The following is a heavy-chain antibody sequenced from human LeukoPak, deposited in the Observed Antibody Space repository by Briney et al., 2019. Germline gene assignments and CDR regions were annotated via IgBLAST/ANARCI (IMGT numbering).Heavy chain of an antibody. D-gene: IGHD6-13*01. V-gene: IGHV1-2*02. CDR1: GYTFTGYY. CDR3: ARSSIIAAAGPYYFDY. Sequence: ASVKVSCKASGYTFTGYYMHWVRQAPGQGLEWMGWINPNSGGTNYAQKFQGRVTMTRDTSISTAYMELSRLRSDDTAVYYCARSSIIAAAGPYYFDYWGQGTLVTVSS. CDR2: INPNSGGT. J-gene: IGHJ4*02.